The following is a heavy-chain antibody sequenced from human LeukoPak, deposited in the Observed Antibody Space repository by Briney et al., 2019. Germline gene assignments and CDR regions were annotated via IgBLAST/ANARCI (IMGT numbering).Heavy chain of an antibody. CDR2: IYYSGST. CDR3: ARRNPTGYSSSWSFDY. D-gene: IGHD6-13*01. V-gene: IGHV4-39*01. CDR1: GGSISSSSYY. Sequence: SETLSLTCTVSGGSISSSSYYWGWIRQPPGKGLEWIRSIYYSGSTYYNPSLKSRVTISVDTSKNQFSLKLSSVTAADTAVYYCARRNPTGYSSSWSFDYWGQGTLVTVSS. J-gene: IGHJ4*02.